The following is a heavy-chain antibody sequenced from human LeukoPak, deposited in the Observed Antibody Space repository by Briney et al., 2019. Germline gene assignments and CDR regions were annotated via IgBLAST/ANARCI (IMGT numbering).Heavy chain of an antibody. CDR1: GFTFRSYS. V-gene: IGHV3-21*01. CDR3: ARGLTRSDY. Sequence: GGSLRLSCAASGFTFRSYSMNWVRQAPGKRPEWVSSISSSSSYIYYADSVKGRFTISRDNAKNSLYLQMNSLRGEDTAVYYCARGLTRSDYWGQGTLVTVSS. CDR2: ISSSSSYI. J-gene: IGHJ4*02.